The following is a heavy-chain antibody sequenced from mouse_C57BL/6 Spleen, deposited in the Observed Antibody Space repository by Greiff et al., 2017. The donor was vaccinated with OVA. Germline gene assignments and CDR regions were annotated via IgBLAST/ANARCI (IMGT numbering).Heavy chain of an antibody. D-gene: IGHD2-4*01. Sequence: VKLMESGPGLVQPSQSLSITCTVSGFSFTSYGVHWVRQSPGKGLEWLGVIWSGGSTAYNAAFMSRLSITKDNSKSQVFFKMNSLQADDTAIYYWAKMGDYDKGAMDYWGQGTSVTVSS. CDR2: IWSGGST. CDR3: AKMGDYDKGAMDY. J-gene: IGHJ4*01. V-gene: IGHV2-5*01. CDR1: GFSFTSYG.